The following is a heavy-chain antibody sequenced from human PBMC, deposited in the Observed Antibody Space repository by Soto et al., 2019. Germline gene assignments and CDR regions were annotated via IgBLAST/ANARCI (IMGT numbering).Heavy chain of an antibody. D-gene: IGHD3-10*01. Sequence: QVTLKESGPVLVKPTEPLTLTCTVSGFSLSNARMGVSWIRQPPGKALEWLAHIFSNDEKSYSTSLKSRLTIAKDTSKSQVVLTMTNMDPVDTATYYCARISRLVRRVITRYYYYGMDVWGQGTTVTVSS. CDR3: ARISRLVRRVITRYYYYGMDV. V-gene: IGHV2-26*01. J-gene: IGHJ6*02. CDR1: GFSLSNARMG. CDR2: IFSNDEK.